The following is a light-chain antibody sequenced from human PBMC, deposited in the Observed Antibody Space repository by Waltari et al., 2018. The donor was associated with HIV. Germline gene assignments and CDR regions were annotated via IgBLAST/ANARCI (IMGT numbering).Light chain of an antibody. Sequence: QSVLTQSPSASGTPGQRVIISCSGSSSNIGGRNYVNWYQLLPGTAPKLLIDKNNHRPSGVPDRFSGSKSGTSASLAISGLRSEDEADYYCAAWDDSLNGVVFGGGTKLTVL. V-gene: IGLV1-47*01. J-gene: IGLJ2*01. CDR2: KNN. CDR3: AAWDDSLNGVV. CDR1: SSNIGGRNY.